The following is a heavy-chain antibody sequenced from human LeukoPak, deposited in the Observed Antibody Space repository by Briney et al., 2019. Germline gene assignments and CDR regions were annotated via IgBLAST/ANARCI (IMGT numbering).Heavy chain of an antibody. CDR2: INHSGST. CDR1: GGSFSGYY. J-gene: IGHJ4*02. D-gene: IGHD3-22*01. Sequence: SETLSLTCAVYGGSFSGYYRSWIRQPPGKGLEWIGEINHSGSTNYNPSLKSRVTISVDTSKNQFSLKLSSVTAADTAVYYCARDGTFRYYYDISGYYFDYWGQGTLVTVSS. V-gene: IGHV4-34*01. CDR3: ARDGTFRYYYDISGYYFDY.